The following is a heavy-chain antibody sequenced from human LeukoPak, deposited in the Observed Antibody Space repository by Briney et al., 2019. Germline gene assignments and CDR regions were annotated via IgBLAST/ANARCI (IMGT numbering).Heavy chain of an antibody. Sequence: GGSLRLSCAASGFTFSSYAMSWVRQAPGKGLEWVSAISGSGGSTYYADSVKGRFTISRDNSKNTLYLQMNSLRAEDTAVYYCAKDLKNPGGVVPAEYYFDYWGQGTLVTVSS. J-gene: IGHJ4*02. D-gene: IGHD2-2*01. CDR1: GFTFSSYA. CDR2: ISGSGGST. CDR3: AKDLKNPGGVVPAEYYFDY. V-gene: IGHV3-23*01.